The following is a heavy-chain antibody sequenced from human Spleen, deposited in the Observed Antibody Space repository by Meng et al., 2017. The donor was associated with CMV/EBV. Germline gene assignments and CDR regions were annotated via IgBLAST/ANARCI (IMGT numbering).Heavy chain of an antibody. Sequence: SETLSLTCTVSGGSIRSGDYYWSWIRQHPGKGLEWIGYIYYSGSTYYNPSLKSRVTISVDTSNNQFSLKLSSVTAADTAVYYCARPFPIAAAGYYYYGMDVWGQGTTVTVSS. V-gene: IGHV4-31*03. CDR2: IYYSGST. CDR1: GGSIRSGDYY. D-gene: IGHD6-13*01. J-gene: IGHJ6*02. CDR3: ARPFPIAAAGYYYYGMDV.